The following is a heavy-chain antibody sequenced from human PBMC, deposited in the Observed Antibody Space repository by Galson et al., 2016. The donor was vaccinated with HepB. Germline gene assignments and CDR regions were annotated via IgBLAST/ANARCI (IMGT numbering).Heavy chain of an antibody. V-gene: IGHV4-30-2*01. J-gene: IGHJ4*02. D-gene: IGHD5-18*01. CDR1: GDSISSGYS. CDR2: TYHTGST. CDR3: ARKENSYGYIDY. Sequence: TLSLTCAVSGDSISSGYSWSWIRQLPGKGLEWIGYTYHTGSTHYNPSLQSRVIISVGRSKSQFSLKLTSVTAADTAVYFCARKENSYGYIDYWGQGTLVTVSS.